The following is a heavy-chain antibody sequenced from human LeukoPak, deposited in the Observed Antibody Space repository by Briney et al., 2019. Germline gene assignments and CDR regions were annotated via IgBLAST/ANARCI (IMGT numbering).Heavy chain of an antibody. CDR1: VGSISSYY. Sequence: SETLSLTCTVSVGSISSYYWSWIRQPPGKGLEWIGYMYYSGTTNYNPSLKSRVTISVDTSKNQFSLNVNSVTAADTAVDYCARGGERNIDWLLFDCWGQGTLVTVSS. CDR2: MYYSGTT. D-gene: IGHD3-9*01. V-gene: IGHV4-59*01. CDR3: ARGGERNIDWLLFDC. J-gene: IGHJ4*02.